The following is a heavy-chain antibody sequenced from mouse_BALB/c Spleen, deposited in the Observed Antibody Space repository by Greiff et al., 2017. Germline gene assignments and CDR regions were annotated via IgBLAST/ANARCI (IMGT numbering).Heavy chain of an antibody. V-gene: IGHV1S81*02. Sequence: VQLQQPGAELVKPGASVKLSCKASGYTFTSYWMHWVKQRPGQGLEWIGEINPSNGRTNYNEKFKSKATLTVDKSSSTAYMQLSSLTSEDSAVYYCARRNGYRYPDYWGQGTTLTVSS. J-gene: IGHJ2*01. CDR1: GYTFTSYW. CDR3: ARRNGYRYPDY. CDR2: INPSNGRT. D-gene: IGHD2-14*01.